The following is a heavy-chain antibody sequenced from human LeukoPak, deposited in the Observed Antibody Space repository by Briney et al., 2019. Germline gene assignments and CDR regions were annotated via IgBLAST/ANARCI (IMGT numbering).Heavy chain of an antibody. J-gene: IGHJ4*02. D-gene: IGHD2-2*01. CDR3: AREGGYCSSTTCYFDS. Sequence: GGSLRLSCAASGFTFSTYAMSWVRQAPGKGLEWISYISSRGTIIYYADSVKGRFTVSRDNSKNTLYLQMNSPRVEDTAVYYCAREGGYCSSTTCYFDSWGQGTLVTVSS. CDR1: GFTFSTYA. V-gene: IGHV3-48*01. CDR2: ISSRGTII.